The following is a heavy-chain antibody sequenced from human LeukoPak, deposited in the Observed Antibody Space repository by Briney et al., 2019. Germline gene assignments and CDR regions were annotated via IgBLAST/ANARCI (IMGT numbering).Heavy chain of an antibody. D-gene: IGHD3-10*01. CDR3: ARGIILTMVRGVIIAAPEYYFDY. V-gene: IGHV3-53*01. Sequence: GGSLRLSCAASGFTVSSNYMSWVRQAPGKGLEWVSVIYSGGSTYYADSVKGRFTISRDNSKNTLYLQMNSLRAEDTAVYYCARGIILTMVRGVIIAAPEYYFDYWGQGTLVTVSS. CDR1: GFTVSSNY. CDR2: IYSGGST. J-gene: IGHJ4*02.